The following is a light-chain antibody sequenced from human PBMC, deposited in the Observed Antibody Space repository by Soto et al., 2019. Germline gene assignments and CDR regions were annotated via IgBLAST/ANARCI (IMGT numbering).Light chain of an antibody. CDR2: EVS. CDR1: SSDVGGHNY. CDR3: SSYTSSNTYV. Sequence: QSVLTQPASVSGSPGQAITISCTGSSSDVGGHNYVSWYQQHPGKAPQLMIFEVSHRPSGVSNRFSGSKSGDTASLTISGLQAEDEADYYCSSYTSSNTYVFGTGTKLTVL. J-gene: IGLJ1*01. V-gene: IGLV2-14*01.